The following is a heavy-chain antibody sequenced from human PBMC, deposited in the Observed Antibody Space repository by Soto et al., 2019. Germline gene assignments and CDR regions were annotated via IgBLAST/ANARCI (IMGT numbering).Heavy chain of an antibody. V-gene: IGHV4-4*07. Sequence: SETLSLTCTVSGGSISDYHWSWIRQPAGKGLEWIGRIYTSGSTNYNPSLKSRVTMSVDTSKNQFSLKLSSVTAADTAVYYCARDYSSNWYSDYWGQGTLVTVSS. CDR1: GGSISDYH. CDR3: ARDYSSNWYSDY. CDR2: IYTSGST. D-gene: IGHD6-13*01. J-gene: IGHJ4*02.